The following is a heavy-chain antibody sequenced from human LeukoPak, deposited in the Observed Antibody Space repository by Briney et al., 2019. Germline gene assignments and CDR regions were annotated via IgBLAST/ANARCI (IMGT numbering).Heavy chain of an antibody. J-gene: IGHJ5*02. CDR1: GYTSSDFY. D-gene: IGHD3-10*01. CDR2: INPNSGGT. Sequence: ASVKVSCKSPGYTSSDFYIHWVRRAPGQGLEWMGWINPNSGGTDFAQNFQGRVTMTRDTSISTAYMELRGLRTDDTAVYYCARGINWFDPWGQGTLVTVSS. CDR3: ARGINWFDP. V-gene: IGHV1-2*02.